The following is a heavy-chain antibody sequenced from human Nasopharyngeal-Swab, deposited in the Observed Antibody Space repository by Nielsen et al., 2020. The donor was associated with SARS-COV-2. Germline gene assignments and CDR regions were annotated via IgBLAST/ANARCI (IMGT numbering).Heavy chain of an antibody. J-gene: IGHJ5*02. CDR2: INHRGST. CDR1: GGSFSGYY. CDR3: ARDYSSGWLYNWFDP. Sequence: SETLSLTCAVYGGSFSGYYWSWIRQPPGKGLEWIGEINHRGSTNYNPSLKSRVTMSVDTSKNQFSLKLSSVTAADTAVYYCARDYSSGWLYNWFDPWGQGTLVTVSS. D-gene: IGHD6-19*01. V-gene: IGHV4-34*01.